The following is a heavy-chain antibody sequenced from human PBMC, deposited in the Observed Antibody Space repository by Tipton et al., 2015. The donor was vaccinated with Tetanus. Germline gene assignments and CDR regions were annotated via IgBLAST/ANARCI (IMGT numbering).Heavy chain of an antibody. CDR2: IFYSGTT. V-gene: IGHV4-39*01. D-gene: IGHD5-18*01. CDR3: ARSRGYSYAGDY. J-gene: IGHJ4*02. CDR1: GDSISSYY. Sequence: GLVKPSETLSLTCTVSGDSISSYYWSWIRQPPGKGLEWIGSIFYSGTTYYNPSLKSRVTISVDTPNNQFSLKLSSVTAADTAVYYCARSRGYSYAGDYWGQGTLVTVSS.